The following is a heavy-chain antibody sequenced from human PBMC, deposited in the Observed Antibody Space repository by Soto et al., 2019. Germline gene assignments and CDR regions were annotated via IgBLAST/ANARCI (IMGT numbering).Heavy chain of an antibody. J-gene: IGHJ4*02. CDR1: GFTFSSYA. V-gene: IGHV3-23*01. CDR3: AKYPWVLRITMVRGVIDY. Sequence: EVQLLESGGGLVQPGGSLRLSCAASGFTFSSYAMSWVRQAPGKGLEWVSAISGSGGSTYYADSVKGRFTISRDNSKNTLYLQMNSLRAEDTAVYYCAKYPWVLRITMVRGVIDYWGQGTLVTVSS. D-gene: IGHD3-10*01. CDR2: ISGSGGST.